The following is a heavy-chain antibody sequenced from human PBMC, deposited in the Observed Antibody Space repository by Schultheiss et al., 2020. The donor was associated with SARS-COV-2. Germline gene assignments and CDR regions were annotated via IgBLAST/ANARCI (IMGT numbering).Heavy chain of an antibody. CDR2: INPSGGST. CDR1: GYTFTGYY. Sequence: ASVKVSCKASGYTFTGYYMHWVRQAPGQGLEWMGWINPSGGSTSYAQKFQGRVTMTRDTSTSTVYMELSSLRSEDTAVYYCARGGTGYYDFWSGQEPVGNWFDPWGQGTLVTVSS. D-gene: IGHD3-3*01. CDR3: ARGGTGYYDFWSGQEPVGNWFDP. J-gene: IGHJ5*02. V-gene: IGHV1-46*01.